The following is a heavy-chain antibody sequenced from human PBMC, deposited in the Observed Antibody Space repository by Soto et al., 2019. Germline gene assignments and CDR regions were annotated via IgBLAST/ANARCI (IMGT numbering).Heavy chain of an antibody. CDR2: ISSSSSTI. J-gene: IGHJ6*02. CDR3: ARPQHSSSSYGMDV. Sequence: GRSKIVSYASAGVNFSSYIMNLIRQAQGKGLEWVSYISSSSSTIYYADSVKGRFTISRDNAKNSLYLQMNSLRDEDTAVYYCARPQHSSSSYGMDVWGQGTTVTVSS. CDR1: GVNFSSYI. D-gene: IGHD6-6*01. V-gene: IGHV3-48*02.